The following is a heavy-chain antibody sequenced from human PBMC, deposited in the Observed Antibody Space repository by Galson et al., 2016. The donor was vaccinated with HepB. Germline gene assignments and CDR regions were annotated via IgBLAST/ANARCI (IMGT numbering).Heavy chain of an antibody. CDR3: AGGARTLNEVTHHFWSGDDFGRVRTPDDY. J-gene: IGHJ4*02. Sequence: SLRLSCAASGFTFSNYAMHWVRQAPGKGLEWVSVISGGGGVKYYAASVKGRFTTSRDNSKNTLDLQMDGLRVDDTGLYYCAGGARTLNEVTHHFWSGDDFGRVRTPDDYWGQGTLVTVSS. D-gene: IGHD3-3*01. CDR2: ISGGGGVK. CDR1: GFTFSNYA. V-gene: IGHV3-23*01.